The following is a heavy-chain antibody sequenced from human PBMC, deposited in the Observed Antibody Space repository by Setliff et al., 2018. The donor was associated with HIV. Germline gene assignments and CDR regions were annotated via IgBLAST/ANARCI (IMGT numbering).Heavy chain of an antibody. CDR2: IYFSGTP. CDR1: GGSINSRSYY. J-gene: IGHJ6*02. D-gene: IGHD6-19*01. V-gene: IGHV4-39*07. CDR3: ARRPAGAVAGGYGMDV. Sequence: SETLSLTCTVSGGSINSRSYYWAWIRQPPGKGLEWVASIYFSGTPYYNPSLKSRVTISVDTSKNQFSLKLSSVTAADTAVYYCARRPAGAVAGGYGMDVWGQGTTVTVSS.